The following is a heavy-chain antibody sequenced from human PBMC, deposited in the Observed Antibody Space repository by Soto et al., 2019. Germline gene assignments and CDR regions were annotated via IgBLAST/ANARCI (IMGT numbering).Heavy chain of an antibody. CDR3: ARGGSCYYYYYGMDV. D-gene: IGHD1-26*01. CDR1: GYTFTGYY. V-gene: IGHV1-2*04. Sequence: ASVKVSCKASGYTFTGYYMHWVRQAPGQGLEWMGWINPNSGGTNYAQKFQGWVTMTRDTSISTAYMELSRLRSDDTAVYYCARGGSCYYYYYGMDVWGQGTTVTVSS. J-gene: IGHJ6*02. CDR2: INPNSGGT.